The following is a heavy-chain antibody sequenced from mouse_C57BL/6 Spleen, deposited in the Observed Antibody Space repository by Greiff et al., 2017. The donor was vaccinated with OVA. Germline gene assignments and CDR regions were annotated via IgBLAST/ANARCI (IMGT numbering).Heavy chain of an antibody. CDR1: GYTFTDYE. J-gene: IGHJ2*01. CDR3: HSNLYYFDY. D-gene: IGHD2-5*01. Sequence: VQLVESGAELVRPGASVTLSCKASGYTFTDYEMHWVKQTPVHGLEWIGAIDPETGGTAYNQKFKGKAILTADKSSSTAYMELRSLTSEDSAFYYCHSNLYYFDYWGQGTTLTVSS. CDR2: IDPETGGT. V-gene: IGHV1-15*01.